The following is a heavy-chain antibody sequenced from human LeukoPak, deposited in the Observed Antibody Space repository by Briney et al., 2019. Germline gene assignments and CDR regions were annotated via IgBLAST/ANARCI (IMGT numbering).Heavy chain of an antibody. CDR3: ARDWRTHRPDEGFWFDP. Sequence: SETLSLTCTVSGGSMNDYYWSWFRQPPGKGLEWIGSIYYSGSTYYNPSLKSRVTISVDTSKNQFSLKLSSVTAADTAVYYCARDWRTHRPDEGFWFDPWGQGTLVTVSS. J-gene: IGHJ5*02. CDR2: IYYSGST. V-gene: IGHV4-39*07. D-gene: IGHD3-3*01. CDR1: GGSMNDYY.